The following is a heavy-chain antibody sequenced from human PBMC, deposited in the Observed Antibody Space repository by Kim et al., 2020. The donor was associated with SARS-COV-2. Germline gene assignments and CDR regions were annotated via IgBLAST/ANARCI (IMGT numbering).Heavy chain of an antibody. CDR2: ISADESNK. D-gene: IGHD6-19*01. J-gene: IGHJ4*01. CDR3: AREGHSSGRAGTFDN. V-gene: IGHV3-30*03. Sequence: GGSLRLSCAGSGFTFGSAHMHWVRQAPGKGLEWVALISADESNKDYVDSVKGRFTVSRDNSQNTLFLQIDSLTADDTAVYYCAREGHSSGRAGTFDNWG. CDR1: GFTFGSAH.